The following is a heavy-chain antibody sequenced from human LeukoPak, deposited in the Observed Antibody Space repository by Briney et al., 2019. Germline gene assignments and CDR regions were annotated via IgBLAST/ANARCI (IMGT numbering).Heavy chain of an antibody. Sequence: PSETLSLTCTVSGGAISSYYWNWIRQPAGKGREWIGRIFPGGSTYYNPSLKSRVTMSVDTSKNHFSLKLSSVTAADTAVYYCVRARRDSDGWYFLDYWGQGTLVTVSS. V-gene: IGHV4-4*07. CDR3: VRARRDSDGWYFLDY. CDR1: GGAISSYY. D-gene: IGHD6-19*01. CDR2: IFPGGST. J-gene: IGHJ4*02.